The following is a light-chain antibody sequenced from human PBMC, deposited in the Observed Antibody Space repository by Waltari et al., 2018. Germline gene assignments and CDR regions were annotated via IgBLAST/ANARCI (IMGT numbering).Light chain of an antibody. Sequence: QSGLAQPASASGSPGQSITINCTGTSSDVGNYNLVHWYQQRPGRAPRLLIYEVTKRAPVTSDRFSASKSGNTASLSISGLQAQEDEADYYCCSYVGLGTYVFGTGTKVTV. J-gene: IGLJ1*01. CDR1: SSDVGNYNL. CDR2: EVT. V-gene: IGLV2-23*02. CDR3: CSYVGLGTYV.